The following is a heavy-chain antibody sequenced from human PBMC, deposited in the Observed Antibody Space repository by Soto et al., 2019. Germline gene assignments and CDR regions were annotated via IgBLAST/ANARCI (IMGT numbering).Heavy chain of an antibody. J-gene: IGHJ4*02. CDR1: GISFSSYG. CDR2: TSYDGSNK. V-gene: IGHV3-30*18. D-gene: IGHD2-15*01. CDR3: AKDPGVVVVAAAPGFDY. Sequence: GGSLRLSCAASGISFSSYGMQWVRQAPGKGLEWVAATSYDGSNKYYADSVKGRFTISRDNSKNTLYLQMNSLRAEDTAVYYCAKDPGVVVVAAAPGFDYWGQGTLVTVSS.